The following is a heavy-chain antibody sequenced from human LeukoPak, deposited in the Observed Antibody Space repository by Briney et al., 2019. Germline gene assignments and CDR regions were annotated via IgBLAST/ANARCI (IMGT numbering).Heavy chain of an antibody. V-gene: IGHV4-34*01. J-gene: IGHJ5*02. CDR3: ARGSLGNWFDP. CDR2: INHSGST. D-gene: IGHD1-26*01. Sequence: SETLSLTCAVYGGSFSGYYWSWIRQPPGKGLEWIGEINHSGSTNYNPSLKSRVTISVDTSKNQFSLKLSSVTAADTAVYYCARGSLGNWFDPWGQGTLVTVSS. CDR1: GGSFSGYY.